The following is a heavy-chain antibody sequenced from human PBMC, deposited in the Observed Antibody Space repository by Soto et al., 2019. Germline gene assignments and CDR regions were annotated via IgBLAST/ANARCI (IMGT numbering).Heavy chain of an antibody. Sequence: GASGKVSCKASGYTFTSYYMHWVRQAPGQGLEWMGIINPSGGSTSYAQKFQGRFTISRDNSRNTLYLQMNSLRPDDTAVYFCAKDFGFGLVINWLDPWGQGTQVTVSS. CDR2: INPSGGST. D-gene: IGHD3-3*01. J-gene: IGHJ5*02. CDR3: AKDFGFGLVINWLDP. V-gene: IGHV1-46*01. CDR1: GYTFTSYY.